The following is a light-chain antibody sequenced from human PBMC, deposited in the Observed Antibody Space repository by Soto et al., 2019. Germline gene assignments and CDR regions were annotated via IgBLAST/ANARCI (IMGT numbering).Light chain of an antibody. CDR1: QSTTSY. V-gene: IGKV1-39*01. CDR2: AAS. Sequence: DIPMTQSPSSLSASVGDRVTITCRASQSTTSYLNWYQQKPGKAPQLLIYAASSLQSGVPSRFSGSGSGTDFTLTISSLQPEDFATYFCQQSYTTPWTFGQGTKVEVK. CDR3: QQSYTTPWT. J-gene: IGKJ1*01.